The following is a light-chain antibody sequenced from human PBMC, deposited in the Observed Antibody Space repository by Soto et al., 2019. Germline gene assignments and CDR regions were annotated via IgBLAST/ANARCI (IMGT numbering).Light chain of an antibody. CDR1: QGISNY. CDR2: SAF. J-gene: IGKJ5*01. V-gene: IGKV1-9*01. CDR3: QQRSDYPIT. Sequence: DIPLTQSPSFLSASVGDTVTITCRASQGISNYLAWYQQKPGKAPKLLIHSAFTLQSGVPSRFSGSGSGTEFTLTISSLQPDDFATYYCQQRSDYPITFGQGTRLEI.